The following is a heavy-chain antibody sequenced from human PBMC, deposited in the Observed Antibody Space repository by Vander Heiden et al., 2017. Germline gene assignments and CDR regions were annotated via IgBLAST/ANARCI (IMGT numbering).Heavy chain of an antibody. CDR1: GGSINNYY. CDR3: ARGFSGYTFDS. CDR2: IYSSGST. Sequence: QVQLQESGPGLGKPSETLSLTCTVSGGSINNYYWSWIRQPPGKGLEWIGFIYSSGSTNYIPSLKSRITISLDTSKNQFSLKLSSVTAADTAVYFCARGFSGYTFDSWGQGTLVTVSS. J-gene: IGHJ4*02. V-gene: IGHV4-59*01. D-gene: IGHD5-12*01.